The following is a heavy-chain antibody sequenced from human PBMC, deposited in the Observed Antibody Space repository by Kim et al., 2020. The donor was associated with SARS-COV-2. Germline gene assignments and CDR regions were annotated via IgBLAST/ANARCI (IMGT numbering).Heavy chain of an antibody. CDR3: ARDYYFDSSGPGFIRAFDI. Sequence: SETLSLTCTVSGGSISSYYWSWIRQPPGKGLEWIGYIYYSGSTNYNPSLKSRVTISVDTSKNQFSLKLSSVTAADTAVYYCARDYYFDSSGPGFIRAFDIWGQGTMVTVSS. V-gene: IGHV4-59*01. CDR1: GGSISSYY. D-gene: IGHD3-22*01. CDR2: IYYSGST. J-gene: IGHJ3*02.